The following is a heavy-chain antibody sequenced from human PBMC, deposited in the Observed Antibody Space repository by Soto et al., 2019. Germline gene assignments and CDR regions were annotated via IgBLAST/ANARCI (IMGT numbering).Heavy chain of an antibody. J-gene: IGHJ3*02. V-gene: IGHV1-2*02. CDR3: ARDQSDAFDI. CDR1: GYTFTGYY. Sequence: GASVKVSCKASGYTFTGYYIHWVRPAPGQGLEWMGSINPNSGGTNYAQKSKGRVTMTRDTSISTAYMELSRLRSDDTAVYYCARDQSDAFDIWGQGTVVTVSS. CDR2: INPNSGGT.